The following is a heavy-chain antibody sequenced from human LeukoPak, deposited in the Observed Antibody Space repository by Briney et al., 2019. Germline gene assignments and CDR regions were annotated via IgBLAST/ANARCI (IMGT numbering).Heavy chain of an antibody. J-gene: IGHJ4*02. CDR3: AKAHYFGSGSFDH. CDR1: GFTFSNAW. V-gene: IGHV3-23*01. D-gene: IGHD3-10*01. Sequence: GGSLRLSCAASGFTFSNAWMNWVRQAPGKGLEWVSVMTSSGGGTDYADSVKGRFTISRDNFKNTLYLQMNSLRAEDTAVYYCAKAHYFGSGSFDHWGQGTLVTVSP. CDR2: MTSSGGGT.